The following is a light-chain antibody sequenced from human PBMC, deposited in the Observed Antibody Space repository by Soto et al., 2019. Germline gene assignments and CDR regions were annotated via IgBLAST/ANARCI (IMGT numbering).Light chain of an antibody. Sequence: DIQMTQSPSSLSASVGDRVTITCRASQSISSYLNWYRQKPGKAPKPLIYAASSLQSGVPSRFSGSGSGTDFTLTISSLQPEDFATYYCQQSYSTPLFTFGPGTKVDIK. V-gene: IGKV1-39*01. CDR3: QQSYSTPLFT. CDR2: AAS. J-gene: IGKJ3*01. CDR1: QSISSY.